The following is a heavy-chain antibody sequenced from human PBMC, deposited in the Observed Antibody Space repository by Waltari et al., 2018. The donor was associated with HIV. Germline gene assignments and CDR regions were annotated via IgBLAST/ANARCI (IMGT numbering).Heavy chain of an antibody. V-gene: IGHV3-7*01. CDR1: GFTFSSYW. CDR3: ARDPDNWNYRVSDY. Sequence: EVQLVESGGGLVQPGGSLRLSCAASGFTFSSYWMSWVRQAPGKGLEWGANIKQDGSEKYYVDSVKGRLTISRDNAKNSLYLQMNSLRAEDTAVYYCARDPDNWNYRVSDYWGQGTLVTVSS. CDR2: IKQDGSEK. J-gene: IGHJ4*02. D-gene: IGHD1-7*01.